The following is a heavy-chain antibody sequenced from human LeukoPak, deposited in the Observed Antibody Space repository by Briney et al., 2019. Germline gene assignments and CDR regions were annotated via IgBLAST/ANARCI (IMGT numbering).Heavy chain of an antibody. D-gene: IGHD1-26*01. J-gene: IGHJ4*02. Sequence: SETLSLTCTVSGGSISSSSYYWGWIRQPPGKGLEWIGSIYYSGSTYYNPSLKSRVTISVDTSKNQFSLKLSSVTAADTAVYYCARHDRSGSYFSDYWGQGTLDTVSS. CDR3: ARHDRSGSYFSDY. CDR1: GGSISSSSYY. CDR2: IYYSGST. V-gene: IGHV4-39*01.